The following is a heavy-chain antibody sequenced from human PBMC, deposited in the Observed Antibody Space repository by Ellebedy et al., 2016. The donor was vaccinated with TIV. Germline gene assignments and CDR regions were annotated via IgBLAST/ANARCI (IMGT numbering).Heavy chain of an antibody. V-gene: IGHV1-69*13. Sequence: SVKVSXXASGGTFSSHTVNWIRQAPGQGLEWMGGIIPIFKSPTYPETFQDRVSITADESTSTAYLELSSLKSEDTAVYYCARALSYMVVGGAFDIWGQGTKVTVSS. CDR3: ARALSYMVVGGAFDI. CDR2: IIPIFKSP. D-gene: IGHD2-21*01. CDR1: GGTFSSHT. J-gene: IGHJ3*02.